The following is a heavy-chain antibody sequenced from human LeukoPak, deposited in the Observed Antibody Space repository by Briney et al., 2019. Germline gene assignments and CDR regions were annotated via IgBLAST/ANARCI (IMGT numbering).Heavy chain of an antibody. CDR2: IDYSGST. V-gene: IGHV4-39*07. D-gene: IGHD1/OR15-1a*01. J-gene: IGHJ6*03. CDR1: GGSISSDTYY. Sequence: SETLSLTCTVSGGSISSDTYYWGWISQPPGKLMEWIGSIDYSGSTYDNPYLKSRVTMSVDTSKNQFSLKLMSVTAADTAVYYCGRDRTASAHYMDVWGRGTRVTVSS. CDR3: GRDRTASAHYMDV.